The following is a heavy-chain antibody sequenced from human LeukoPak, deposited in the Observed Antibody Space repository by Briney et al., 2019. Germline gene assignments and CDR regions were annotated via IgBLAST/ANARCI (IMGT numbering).Heavy chain of an antibody. CDR3: AAGTRLDY. V-gene: IGHV3-30*03. Sequence: GRSLRLSCAASGFTFSSYGMHWVRKAPGKGLEWVAVISYDGSNKYYADSVKGRFTISRDNSKNTLYLQMNSLRAEDTAVYYTAAGTRLDYWGQGTLVTVSS. CDR1: GFTFSSYG. CDR2: ISYDGSNK. D-gene: IGHD6-13*01. J-gene: IGHJ4*02.